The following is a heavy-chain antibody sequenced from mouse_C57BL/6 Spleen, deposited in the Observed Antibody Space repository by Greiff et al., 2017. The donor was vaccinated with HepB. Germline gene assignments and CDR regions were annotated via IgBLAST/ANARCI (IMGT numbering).Heavy chain of an antibody. CDR1: GFNIKDYY. Sequence: EVQLQQSGAELVRPGASVKLSCTASGFNIKDYYMHWVKQRPEQGLEWIGRIDPEDGDTEYAPKFQGKATMTADTSSNKAYLQLSSLTSEDTAVYYCTTIDYDGAFAYWGQGTLVTVSA. CDR2: IDPEDGDT. D-gene: IGHD2-4*01. J-gene: IGHJ3*01. V-gene: IGHV14-1*01. CDR3: TTIDYDGAFAY.